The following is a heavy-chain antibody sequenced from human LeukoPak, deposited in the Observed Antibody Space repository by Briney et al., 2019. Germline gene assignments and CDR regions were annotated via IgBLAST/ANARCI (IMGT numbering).Heavy chain of an antibody. CDR3: ARGPLWIQLWNYYGMDV. J-gene: IGHJ6*02. Sequence: ASVKVSCKASGYIFTSYDINWVRQATGQGLEWMGWMNPNSGNAGYAQKFQGRVTMTRNTSISTAYMELSSLRSEDTAVYYCARGPLWIQLWNYYGMDVWGQGTTVTVSS. D-gene: IGHD5-18*01. V-gene: IGHV1-8*01. CDR2: MNPNSGNA. CDR1: GYIFTSYD.